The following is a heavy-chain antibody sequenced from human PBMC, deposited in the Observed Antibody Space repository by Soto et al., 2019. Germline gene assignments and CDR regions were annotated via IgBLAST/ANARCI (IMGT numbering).Heavy chain of an antibody. J-gene: IGHJ4*02. D-gene: IGHD3-3*01. V-gene: IGHV1-18*01. Sequence: ASVKVSCKASGYTFTSYGISWVRQAPGQGLEWMGWISAYNGNTNYAQKLQGRVAMTTDTSTSTAYMELRSLRSDDTAVYYCARATYDFWSGYYIDYWGQGTLVTVSS. CDR3: ARATYDFWSGYYIDY. CDR2: ISAYNGNT. CDR1: GYTFTSYG.